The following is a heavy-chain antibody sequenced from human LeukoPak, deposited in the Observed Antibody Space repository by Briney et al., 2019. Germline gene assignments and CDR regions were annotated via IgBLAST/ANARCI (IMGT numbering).Heavy chain of an antibody. CDR1: GFTFSSYG. CDR2: ISYDGSNK. V-gene: IGHV3-30*18. D-gene: IGHD1-26*01. CDR3: AKDRNSGSYSSPFDY. Sequence: GRSPRLSCAASGFTFSSYGMHWVRQAPGKGLEWVAVISYDGSNKYYADSVKGRFTISRDNSKNTLYLQMNSLRAEDTAVYYCAKDRNSGSYSSPFDYWGQGTLVTVSS. J-gene: IGHJ4*02.